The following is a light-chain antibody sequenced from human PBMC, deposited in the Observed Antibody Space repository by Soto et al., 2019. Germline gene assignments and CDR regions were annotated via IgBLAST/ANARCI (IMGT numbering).Light chain of an antibody. CDR2: KAS. CDR1: QTISSW. Sequence: DIQMTHSPSTLSGSVGDRVTITCRASQTISSWLAWYQQKPGKAPKLLIYKASTLKSGVPSRFSGSGSGTEFTLTISSLQPDDFATYYCQRYYTYWHMFGQGTKVDIK. V-gene: IGKV1-5*03. J-gene: IGKJ1*01. CDR3: QRYYTYWHM.